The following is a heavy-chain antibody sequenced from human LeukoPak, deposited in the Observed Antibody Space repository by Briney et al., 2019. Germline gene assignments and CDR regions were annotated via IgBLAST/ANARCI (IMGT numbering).Heavy chain of an antibody. Sequence: SETLSLTCTVSGGSISKSYWSWIRQPPGKGLEWIGFIYYSGSTNYNPSLKSRVTISVDTSKNQFSLKLSSVTAADTAVYYCARLAGTVQPFAYWGQGTLVTVSS. CDR1: GGSISKSY. CDR2: IYYSGST. V-gene: IGHV4-59*01. D-gene: IGHD4-11*01. CDR3: ARLAGTVQPFAY. J-gene: IGHJ4*02.